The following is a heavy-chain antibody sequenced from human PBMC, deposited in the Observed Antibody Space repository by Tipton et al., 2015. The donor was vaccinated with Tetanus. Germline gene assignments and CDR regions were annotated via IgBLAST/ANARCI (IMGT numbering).Heavy chain of an antibody. J-gene: IGHJ4*02. Sequence: TLSLTCTVSGGSISSSTYYWSWIRQPPGKGLEWIGEINHRGSTNYNPSLKSRVTISVDTSKNQFSLKLSSVTAADTAVYYCARNTVAGTVTFDYWGQGTLVTVSS. V-gene: IGHV4-39*07. CDR1: GGSISSSTYY. CDR3: ARNTVAGTVTFDY. CDR2: INHRGST. D-gene: IGHD6-19*01.